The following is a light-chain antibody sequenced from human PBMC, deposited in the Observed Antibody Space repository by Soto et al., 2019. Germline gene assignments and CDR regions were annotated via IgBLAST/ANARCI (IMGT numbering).Light chain of an antibody. CDR1: QSVGSNY. V-gene: IGKV3-20*01. Sequence: ESVLTQSPGTLSLSPGERATLSCRASQSVGSNYLAWYQQKPGQAPRLLIYGAASRATGIPDRFSGSGSGTDFTLTISRLEPDDFAVYFCQQYGSSPPWTLGQGTKVDI. CDR3: QQYGSSPPWT. J-gene: IGKJ1*01. CDR2: GAA.